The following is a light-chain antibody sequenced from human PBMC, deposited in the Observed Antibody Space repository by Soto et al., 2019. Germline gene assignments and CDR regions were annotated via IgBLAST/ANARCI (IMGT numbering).Light chain of an antibody. CDR3: QSYDSGLRV. CDR2: GNS. J-gene: IGLJ2*01. CDR1: SSNIGAGYD. V-gene: IGLV1-40*01. Sequence: QSVLTQPPSVSGAPGQRVTISCTGSSSNIGAGYDVHWYQQLPGTAPKLLIYGNSNRPSGVPDRFSGSKSGTSASLAITGLQADDEADYYCQSYDSGLRVFGGGTKVTVL.